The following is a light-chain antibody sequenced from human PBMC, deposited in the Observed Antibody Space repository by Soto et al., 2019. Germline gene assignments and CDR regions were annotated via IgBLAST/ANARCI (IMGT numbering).Light chain of an antibody. J-gene: IGLJ3*02. CDR1: SSDVGGYNY. V-gene: IGLV2-14*01. CDR3: SSYTRSNTRV. Sequence: SALTQPASVSGSPGQSITISCTGTSSDVGGYNYVSWYQQHPGKAPKLIIYEVNDRPSGVSNRFSGSKSGNTASLTISGLQAEDEADYFCSSYTRSNTRVFGGGTKLTVL. CDR2: EVN.